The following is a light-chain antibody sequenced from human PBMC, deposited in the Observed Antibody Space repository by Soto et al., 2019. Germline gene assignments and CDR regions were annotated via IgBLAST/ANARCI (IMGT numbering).Light chain of an antibody. J-gene: IGLJ3*02. CDR1: SSNIGANF. Sequence: QSVLTQPPSMSAAPGQKVTISCSGGSSNIGANFVSWYQHLPGTAPQLLIYENNKRPSGIPDRFSGSKSRTSATLGITGLQTGDETDYYCGTWDSALSAWVFGGGTKLTVL. CDR3: GTWDSALSAWV. V-gene: IGLV1-51*02. CDR2: ENN.